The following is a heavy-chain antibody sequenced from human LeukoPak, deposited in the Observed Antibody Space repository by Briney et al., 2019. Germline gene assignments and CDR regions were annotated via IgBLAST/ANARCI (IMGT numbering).Heavy chain of an antibody. CDR3: ARVFTIFGVVITYYMDV. J-gene: IGHJ6*03. Sequence: SVNVSRKPCGYSFRNYGSRGVRPPRARGRAWMGWINTYNGNTNYAQKFQGRATMTTDTSTSTAYMELRSLRFDDTAVYYCARVFTIFGVVITYYMDVWGKGTTVTVSS. CDR1: GYSFRNYG. D-gene: IGHD3-3*01. CDR2: INTYNGNT. V-gene: IGHV1-18*01.